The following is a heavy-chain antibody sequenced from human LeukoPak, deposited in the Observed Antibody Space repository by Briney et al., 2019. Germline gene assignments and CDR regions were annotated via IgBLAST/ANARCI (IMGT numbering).Heavy chain of an antibody. Sequence: SETLSLTCTVPGGSISSYYWSWIRQPPGKGLEWIGYIYYSGSTNYNPSLKSRVTISVDTSKNQFSLKLSSVTAADTAVYYCARTQYQLPFDAFDIWGQGTMVTVSS. CDR1: GGSISSYY. CDR2: IYYSGST. D-gene: IGHD2-2*01. CDR3: ARTQYQLPFDAFDI. J-gene: IGHJ3*02. V-gene: IGHV4-59*01.